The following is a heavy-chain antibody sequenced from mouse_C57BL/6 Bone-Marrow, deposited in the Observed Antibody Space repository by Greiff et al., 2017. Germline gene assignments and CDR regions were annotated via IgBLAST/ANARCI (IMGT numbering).Heavy chain of an antibody. CDR1: GYTFTDYY. Sequence: VQLQQSGPVLVKPGASVKMSCKASGYTFTDYYMNWVKQSHEKSLEWIGVINPYNGGTSYNQKFKGKATLTVDKSSSTAYMELNSLTSEDSAVYYCDYNYFAMDYWGQGPSVTVSS. CDR2: INPYNGGT. V-gene: IGHV1-19*01. D-gene: IGHD1-1*01. J-gene: IGHJ4*01. CDR3: DYNYFAMDY.